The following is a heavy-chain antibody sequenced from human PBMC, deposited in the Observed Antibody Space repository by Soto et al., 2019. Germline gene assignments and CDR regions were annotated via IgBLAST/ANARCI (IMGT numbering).Heavy chain of an antibody. Sequence: ASVKVSCKVSGYTLTELSMHWVRQAPGKGLEWMGGFDPEDGETIYAQKFQGRVTMTEDTSTDTAYMELSSLRSEDTAVYYCVTVLYEKYCSGGSCYSGSGAFDIWGQGTMVTVSS. V-gene: IGHV1-24*01. CDR2: FDPEDGET. CDR3: VTVLYEKYCSGGSCYSGSGAFDI. D-gene: IGHD2-15*01. CDR1: GYTLTELS. J-gene: IGHJ3*02.